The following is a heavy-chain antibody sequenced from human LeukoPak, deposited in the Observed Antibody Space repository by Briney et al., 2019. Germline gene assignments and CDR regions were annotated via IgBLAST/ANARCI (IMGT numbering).Heavy chain of an antibody. V-gene: IGHV4-34*01. CDR3: ARGSSSWFYY. CDR1: GGSFSGYY. J-gene: IGHJ4*02. CDR2: INHSGST. D-gene: IGHD6-13*01. Sequence: SETLSLTRAVYGGSFSGYYWSWIRQPPGKGLEWIGEINHSGSTNYNPSLKSRVTISVDTSKNQFSLKLSSVTAADTAVYYCARGSSSWFYYWGQGTLVTVSS.